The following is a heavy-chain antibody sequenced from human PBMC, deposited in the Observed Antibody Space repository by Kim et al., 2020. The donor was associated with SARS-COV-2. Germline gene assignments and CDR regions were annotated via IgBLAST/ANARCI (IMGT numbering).Heavy chain of an antibody. CDR1: GFTFSSYW. V-gene: IGHV3-7*01. J-gene: IGHJ4*02. D-gene: IGHD3-22*01. CDR2: IKQDGSEK. Sequence: GGSLRLSCAASGFTFSSYWMSWVRQAPGKGLEWVANIKQDGSEKYYVDSVKGRFTISRDNAKNSLYLQMNSLRAEDTAVYYCARDFYDSSGYYWGPGYFDYWGQGTLVTVSS. CDR3: ARDFYDSSGYYWGPGYFDY.